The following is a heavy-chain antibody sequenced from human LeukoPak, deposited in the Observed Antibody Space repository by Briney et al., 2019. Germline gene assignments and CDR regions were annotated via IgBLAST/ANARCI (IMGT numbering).Heavy chain of an antibody. Sequence: GGSLRLSCAASGFTFSSYGMHWVRQAPGKGREWVAFIGFDGSNKYYTDSVKGRFTISRDNSKNTLYLQMNSLRAEDTAVYFCARNPYYDFWSASSSYYGMDVWGQGTTVTVSS. CDR3: ARNPYYDFWSASSSYYGMDV. D-gene: IGHD3-3*01. CDR1: GFTFSSYG. CDR2: IGFDGSNK. J-gene: IGHJ6*02. V-gene: IGHV3-33*01.